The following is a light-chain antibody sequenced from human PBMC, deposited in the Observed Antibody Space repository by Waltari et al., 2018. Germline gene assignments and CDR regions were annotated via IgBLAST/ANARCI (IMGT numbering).Light chain of an antibody. Sequence: EILVTQSPATLSVSPGERVTLSCRASKNVGTSLAWYQQKPGQTPRLLIFGAYSRASGVPARFSGSGSGTDFTLAISSLQSEDFAVYYCQQYEDWPRHSFGGGTKVQIE. J-gene: IGKJ4*01. CDR3: QQYEDWPRHS. V-gene: IGKV3-15*01. CDR2: GAY. CDR1: KNVGTS.